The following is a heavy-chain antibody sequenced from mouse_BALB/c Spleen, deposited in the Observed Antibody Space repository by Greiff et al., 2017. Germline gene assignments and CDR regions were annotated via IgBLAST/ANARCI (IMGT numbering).Heavy chain of an antibody. CDR3: AREGGWLLRTAMDY. CDR2: IWAGGST. V-gene: IGHV2-9*02. CDR1: GFSLTSYG. J-gene: IGHJ4*01. D-gene: IGHD2-3*01. Sequence: VQVVESGPGLVAPSQSLSITCTVSGFSLTSYGVHWVRQPPGKGLEWLGVIWAGGSTNYNSALMSRLSISKDNSKSQVFLKMNSLQTDDTAMYYCAREGGWLLRTAMDYWGQGTSVTVSS.